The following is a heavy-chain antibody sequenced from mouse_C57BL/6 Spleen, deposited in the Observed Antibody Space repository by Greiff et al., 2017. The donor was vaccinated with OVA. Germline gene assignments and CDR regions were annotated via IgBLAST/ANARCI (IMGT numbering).Heavy chain of an antibody. CDR3: AEGEETGLFAY. Sequence: EVQRVESGPGMVKPSQSLSLTCTVTGYSITSGYDWHWIRHFPGNKLEWMGYISYSGSTNYNPSLKSRISITHDTSKNHFFLKLNSVTTEDTATDYCAEGEETGLFAYWGQGTLVTVSA. V-gene: IGHV3-1*01. J-gene: IGHJ3*01. D-gene: IGHD4-1*01. CDR2: ISYSGST. CDR1: GYSITSGYD.